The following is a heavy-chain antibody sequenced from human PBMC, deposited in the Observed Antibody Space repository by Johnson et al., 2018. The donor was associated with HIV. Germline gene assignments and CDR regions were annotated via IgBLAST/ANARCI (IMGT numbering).Heavy chain of an antibody. D-gene: IGHD1-7*01. CDR1: GFTFSSYG. V-gene: IGHV3-30*03. J-gene: IGHJ3*02. CDR2: ISYDGSNK. Sequence: QVQLVESGGGVVQPGRSLRLSCAASGFTFSSYGMHWVRQAPGKGLEWVAVISYDGSNKYYADSVKGRFTISRDNSKNTLYLQMNSLRAEDTAVYYCAREGELGRDAFDIWGQGTMVTVSS. CDR3: AREGELGRDAFDI.